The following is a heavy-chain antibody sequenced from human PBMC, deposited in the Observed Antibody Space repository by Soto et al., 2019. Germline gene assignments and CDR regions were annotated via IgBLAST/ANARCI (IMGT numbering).Heavy chain of an antibody. CDR1: GYNFNRYY. CDR2: ISPHTGGT. V-gene: IGHV1-2*02. CDR3: ARGAFFDY. D-gene: IGHD1-26*01. Sequence: ASVKVSCKASGYNFNRYYMHWVRQAPGPGLEWMGWISPHTGGTTYAQKFQGRVTMTRDTSVSTAYMELRSLRSDDTAVYYCARGAFFDYWGQGTLVTVSS. J-gene: IGHJ4*02.